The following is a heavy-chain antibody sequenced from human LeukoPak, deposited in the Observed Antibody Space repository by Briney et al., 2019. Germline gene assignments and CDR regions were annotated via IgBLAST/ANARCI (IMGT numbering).Heavy chain of an antibody. CDR1: GGSISSYY. J-gene: IGHJ3*02. D-gene: IGHD1-26*01. V-gene: IGHV4-59*01. CDR2: IYYSGST. Sequence: SETLSLACTVSGGSISSYYWSWIRQPPGKGLEWIGYIYYSGSTNYNPSLKSRVTISVDTSKNQFSLKLSSVTAADTAVYYCTRDLVGAIGAFDIWGQGTMVTVSS. CDR3: TRDLVGAIGAFDI.